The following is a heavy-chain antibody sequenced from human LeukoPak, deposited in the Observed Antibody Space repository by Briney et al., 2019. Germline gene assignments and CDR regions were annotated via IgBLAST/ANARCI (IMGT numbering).Heavy chain of an antibody. D-gene: IGHD1-26*01. Sequence: GSLRLSCAASGFTFSNYAMSWVRQAPGRGLEWVSGISGNGGTTNYADSVKGRFTISRDYSKNTLYLQMNSLRAEDTAVYYCAKGPSGSYYFDYWGQGTLVTVSS. J-gene: IGHJ4*02. CDR2: ISGNGGTT. CDR1: GFTFSNYA. V-gene: IGHV3-23*01. CDR3: AKGPSGSYYFDY.